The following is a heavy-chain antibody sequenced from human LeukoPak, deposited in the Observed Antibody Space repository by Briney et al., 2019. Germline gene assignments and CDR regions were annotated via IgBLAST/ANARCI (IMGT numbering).Heavy chain of an antibody. D-gene: IGHD6-13*01. V-gene: IGHV1-3*01. Sequence: ASVKVSCKASGYTFTSYAMHWVRQAPGQRLEWMGWINAGNGNTKYSQKFQGRVTITRDTSASTAYMELSSLRSEDTAVYYCARDGGLAIGQQLVPSGYWGQGTLVTVSS. CDR2: INAGNGNT. J-gene: IGHJ4*02. CDR3: ARDGGLAIGQQLVPSGY. CDR1: GYTFTSYA.